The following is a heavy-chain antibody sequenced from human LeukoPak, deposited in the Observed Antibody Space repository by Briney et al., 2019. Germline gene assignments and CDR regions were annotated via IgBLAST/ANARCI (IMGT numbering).Heavy chain of an antibody. D-gene: IGHD5-12*01. V-gene: IGHV1-2*02. CDR1: GYTFTSYD. Sequence: ASVKVSCKASGYTFTSYDINWVRQAPGQGLEWMGWINPNSGGTNYAQKFQGRVTMTRDTSISTAYMELSRLRSDDTAVYYCARVFRRNSGYDYFGYWGQGTLVTVSS. CDR3: ARVFRRNSGYDYFGY. J-gene: IGHJ4*02. CDR2: INPNSGGT.